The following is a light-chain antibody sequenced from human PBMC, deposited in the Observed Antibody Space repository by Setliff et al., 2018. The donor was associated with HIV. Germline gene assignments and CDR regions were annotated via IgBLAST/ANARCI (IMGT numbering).Light chain of an antibody. CDR2: DNN. V-gene: IGLV1-40*01. CDR1: SSNIGAGYD. CDR3: QSYDTSLSGYV. J-gene: IGLJ1*01. Sequence: QAVVTQPPSVSGAPGQRVTISCIGSSSNIGAGYDVHWYQQVPGTAPKLLIFDNNIRTSGVPDRFSGSKSGTSASLAITGLQAEDEADYYCQSYDTSLSGYVFGIGTKVTVL.